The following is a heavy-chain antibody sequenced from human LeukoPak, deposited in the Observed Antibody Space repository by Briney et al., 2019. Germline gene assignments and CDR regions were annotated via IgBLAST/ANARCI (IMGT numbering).Heavy chain of an antibody. CDR1: GGTFSSFA. CDR3: ALSPVPPYYYDSHLVFDY. J-gene: IGHJ4*02. CDR2: IIPIFRTA. D-gene: IGHD3-22*01. V-gene: IGHV1-69*05. Sequence: AVKVFCKASGGTFSSFAISLVRQDPGEGLEWIGRIIPIFRTANYAQKFQGRVTITTYESTSTAYMELSSLRSEDTAVYYCALSPVPPYYYDSHLVFDYWGQGTLVTVSS.